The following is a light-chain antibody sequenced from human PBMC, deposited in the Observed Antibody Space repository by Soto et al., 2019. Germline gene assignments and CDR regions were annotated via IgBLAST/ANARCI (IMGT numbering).Light chain of an antibody. V-gene: IGKV3-20*01. CDR1: QTLSINS. Sequence: EIVLTQSPDTLSLSPGERATLFCWASQTLSINSLAWYQQKPGQAPRLLIYAASTRHTGIPDRFNGRGSGTDFALTINRLEPEDFAVYFCQQYDGAPLTFGPGTKVDVK. CDR3: QQYDGAPLT. J-gene: IGKJ3*01. CDR2: AAS.